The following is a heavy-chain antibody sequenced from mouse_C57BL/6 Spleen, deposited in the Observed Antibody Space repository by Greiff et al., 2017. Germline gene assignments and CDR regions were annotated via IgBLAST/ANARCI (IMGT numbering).Heavy chain of an antibody. V-gene: IGHV5-17*01. Sequence: EVQRVESGGGLVKPGGSLKLSCAASGFTFSDYGMHWVRQAPEKGLEWVAYISSGSSTIYYADTVKGRFTIARDNAKNTLFLQMTSLRSEDTAMYYCARPSNYYGSPRYFDVWGTGTTVTVSS. CDR1: GFTFSDYG. CDR3: ARPSNYYGSPRYFDV. D-gene: IGHD1-1*01. J-gene: IGHJ1*03. CDR2: ISSGSSTI.